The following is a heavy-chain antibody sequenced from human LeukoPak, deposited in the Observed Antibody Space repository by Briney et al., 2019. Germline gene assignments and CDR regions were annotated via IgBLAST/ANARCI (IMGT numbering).Heavy chain of an antibody. CDR3: ARVLRVFSVEQTSLQRENGFDY. Sequence: PSETLSLTCTVSGGSISSGSYYWGWIRQPPGKGLEWIGSIYYSGSTYYNPSLKSRVTISVDTSKNQFSLKLSSVTAADTAVYYCARVLRVFSVEQTSLQRENGFDYWGQGTLVTVSS. CDR1: GGSISSGSYY. V-gene: IGHV4-39*07. D-gene: IGHD6-13*01. J-gene: IGHJ4*02. CDR2: IYYSGST.